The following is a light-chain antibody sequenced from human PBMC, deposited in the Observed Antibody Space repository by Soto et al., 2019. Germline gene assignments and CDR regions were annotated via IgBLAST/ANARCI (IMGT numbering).Light chain of an antibody. CDR1: TGPVTSGHY. CDR2: DTT. Sequence: QAVVTQEPSLTVSPGGTVTLTCGSSTGPVTSGHYPYWFQQKPGQAPRTLIYDTTYKHSWTPARFSGSLLGGKAALTLSGAQPEDEAEYYCLLSYSGAGGGVVGGGTKLTVL. J-gene: IGLJ2*01. V-gene: IGLV7-46*01. CDR3: LLSYSGAGGGV.